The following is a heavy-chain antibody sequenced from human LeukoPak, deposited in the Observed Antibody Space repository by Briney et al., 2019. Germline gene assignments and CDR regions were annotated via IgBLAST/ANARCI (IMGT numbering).Heavy chain of an antibody. CDR1: GFTFSSYA. Sequence: GGSLRLSCAASGFTFSSYAMSWVRQAPGEGLEWVSAISGSGGSTYYADSVKGRFTISRDNSKNTLYLQMNSLRAEDTAVYYCAKDDRYCSSTSCSLGAFDIWGQGTMVTVSS. V-gene: IGHV3-23*01. CDR3: AKDDRYCSSTSCSLGAFDI. CDR2: ISGSGGST. J-gene: IGHJ3*02. D-gene: IGHD2-2*01.